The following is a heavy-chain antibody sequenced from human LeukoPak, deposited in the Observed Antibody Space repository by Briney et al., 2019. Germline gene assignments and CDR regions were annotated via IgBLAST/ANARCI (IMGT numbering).Heavy chain of an antibody. CDR1: GFTFSSYG. D-gene: IGHD3-10*01. CDR2: IRYDGSNK. J-gene: IGHJ6*03. V-gene: IGHV3-30*02. Sequence: GGSLRLSCAASGFTFSSYGIHWVRQAPGKGLEWVAFIRYDGSNKYYADSVKGRFTISRDNSKNTLYLQMNSLRAEDTAVYYCAKDGVSMVRGVRTPYYYYYMDVWGKGTTVTVSS. CDR3: AKDGVSMVRGVRTPYYYYYMDV.